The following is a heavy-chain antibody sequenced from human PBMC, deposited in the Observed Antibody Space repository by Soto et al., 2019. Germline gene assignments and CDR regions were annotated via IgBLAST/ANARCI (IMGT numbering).Heavy chain of an antibody. Sequence: PGGSLRLSCAASGFTFSSYAMSWVRQAPGKGLEWVSAISGSGGSTYYADSVKGRFTISRDDSKNTLYLQMNSLRAEDTAVYYCAKDKPYDFWSGYRLNWFDPWGQGTLVTVSS. J-gene: IGHJ5*02. CDR3: AKDKPYDFWSGYRLNWFDP. V-gene: IGHV3-23*01. CDR2: ISGSGGST. D-gene: IGHD3-3*01. CDR1: GFTFSSYA.